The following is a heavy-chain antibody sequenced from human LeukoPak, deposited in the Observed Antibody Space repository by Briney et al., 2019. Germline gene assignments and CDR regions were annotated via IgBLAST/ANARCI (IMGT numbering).Heavy chain of an antibody. Sequence: GGSLRLSCAASEFTFSNYSVNWVRQAPGKGLEWISYISSSSSTIYYADSVKGRFTISRDNAKNSVYLQMNSLRAEDTAVYYCVRDPPYSSGWYPYFFDYWGQGTQVTVSS. CDR3: VRDPPYSSGWYPYFFDY. J-gene: IGHJ4*02. V-gene: IGHV3-48*01. D-gene: IGHD6-13*01. CDR1: EFTFSNYS. CDR2: ISSSSSTI.